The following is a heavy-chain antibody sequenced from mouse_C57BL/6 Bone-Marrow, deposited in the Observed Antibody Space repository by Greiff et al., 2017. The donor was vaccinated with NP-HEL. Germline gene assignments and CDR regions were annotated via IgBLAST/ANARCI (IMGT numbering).Heavy chain of an antibody. D-gene: IGHD2-1*01. V-gene: IGHV1-64*01. CDR3: LYYGNP. CDR1: GYTFTSYC. J-gene: IGHJ2*01. CDR2: IHPNGGST. Sequence: QVQLQQPGPELVKPGASVTLSCKASGYTFTSYCMHWVQQRPGQGLEWIGMIHPNGGSTNYTEMFKSKATLTVDKSSSTAYMQLSSLTSEDSAVYYCLYYGNPWGQGTTLTVSS.